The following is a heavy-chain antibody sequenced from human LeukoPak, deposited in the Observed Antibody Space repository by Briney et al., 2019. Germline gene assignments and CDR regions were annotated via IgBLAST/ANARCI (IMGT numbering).Heavy chain of an antibody. Sequence: GGSLRLSCAASGFTVSSNYMSWVRQAPGKGLEWVSVIYSGGSTYYADCVKGRFTLYRDNSKKTLYLQMDSLRAEETAVYYCARGSTGQYYYYYYMDVWGKGTTVTVSS. CDR2: IYSGGST. J-gene: IGHJ6*03. D-gene: IGHD1-1*01. CDR3: ARGSTGQYYYYYYMDV. CDR1: GFTVSSNY. V-gene: IGHV3-66*01.